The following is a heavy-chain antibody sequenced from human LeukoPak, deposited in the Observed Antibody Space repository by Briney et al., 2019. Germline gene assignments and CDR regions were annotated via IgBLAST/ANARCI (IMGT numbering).Heavy chain of an antibody. V-gene: IGHV3-23*01. D-gene: IGHD3-22*01. CDR3: AKVTVVVITTAGFDY. J-gene: IGHJ4*02. Sequence: PGGSLRLSCAASGFTFSGYAMSWVRQAPGKGLEWVSAISGSGGSTYYADSVKGRFTISRDNSKNTLYLQMNSLRAEDTAVYYCAKVTVVVITTAGFDYWGQGTLVTVSS. CDR2: ISGSGGST. CDR1: GFTFSGYA.